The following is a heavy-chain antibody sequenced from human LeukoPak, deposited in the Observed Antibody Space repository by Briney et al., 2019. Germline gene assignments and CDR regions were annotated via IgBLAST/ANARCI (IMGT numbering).Heavy chain of an antibody. V-gene: IGHV3-7*01. CDR2: IKADGSTK. Sequence: GGSLRLSCTASGFTFSNYWMSWVRQAPGKGLEWVANIKADGSTKNYMDPMKGRFTISRGNAKNSLYLQMNSLRAEDTAVYFCARDGPWFGEFFDYWGQGTLVTVSS. J-gene: IGHJ4*02. D-gene: IGHD3-10*01. CDR3: ARDGPWFGEFFDY. CDR1: GFTFSNYW.